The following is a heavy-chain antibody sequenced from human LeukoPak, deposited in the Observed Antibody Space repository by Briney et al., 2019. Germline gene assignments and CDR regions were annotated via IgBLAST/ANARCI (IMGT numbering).Heavy chain of an antibody. J-gene: IGHJ3*02. V-gene: IGHV5-51*01. Sequence: GASLKISCKGSGYSFTSYWIGWVRQMPGKGLEWMGIIYPADSDTRYSPSFQGQVTISADKSISTACLQWSSLKASDTAMYYCATSYYGSGNYPDAFDIWGQGTMVTVSS. CDR3: ATSYYGSGNYPDAFDI. CDR2: IYPADSDT. D-gene: IGHD3-10*01. CDR1: GYSFTSYW.